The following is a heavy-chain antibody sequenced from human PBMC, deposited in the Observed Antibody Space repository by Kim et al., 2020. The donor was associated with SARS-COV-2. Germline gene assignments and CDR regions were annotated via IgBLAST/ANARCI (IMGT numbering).Heavy chain of an antibody. Sequence: GGSLRLSCAASGFTFSSYAMSWVRQAPGKGLEWVSAISGSGGSTYYADSVKGRFTISRDNSKHTLYLQMNSLRAEDTAVYYCANASPASLGDLSLYRWWEGGDYWGQGTLVNVSS. D-gene: IGHD3-16*02. V-gene: IGHV3-23*01. CDR2: ISGSGGST. CDR3: ANASPASLGDLSLYRWWEGGDY. CDR1: GFTFSSYA. J-gene: IGHJ4*02.